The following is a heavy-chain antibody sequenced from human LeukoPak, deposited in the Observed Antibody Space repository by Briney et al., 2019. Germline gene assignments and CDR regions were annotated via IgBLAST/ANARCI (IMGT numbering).Heavy chain of an antibody. CDR2: IWYDGSNK. Sequence: PGGSLRLSCAASGFTFSSYGMHWVRQAPGKGLEWVAVIWYDGSNKYYADSVKGRFTISRDNSKNTLYLQVNSLRAEDTAVYYCAKDGVPEYSSPSQEPNWFDPWGQGTLVTVSS. CDR3: AKDGVPEYSSPSQEPNWFDP. CDR1: GFTFSSYG. D-gene: IGHD6-6*01. J-gene: IGHJ5*02. V-gene: IGHV3-33*06.